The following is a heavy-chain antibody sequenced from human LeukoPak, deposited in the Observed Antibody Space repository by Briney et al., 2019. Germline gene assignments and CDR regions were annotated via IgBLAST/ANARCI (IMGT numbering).Heavy chain of an antibody. CDR3: ASTDDAAAGPN. J-gene: IGHJ4*02. CDR1: GFIFSNDW. CDR2: TNQNGGVT. V-gene: IGHV3-7*01. D-gene: IGHD6-25*01. Sequence: GGSLRLSCAASGFIFSNDWMTWVRQAPGKGLEWVANTNQNGGVTFYADPVKGRFTISRDNAKNSLYLQMNTLSVEDTAVYYCASTDDAAAGPNWGQGTLVTVSS.